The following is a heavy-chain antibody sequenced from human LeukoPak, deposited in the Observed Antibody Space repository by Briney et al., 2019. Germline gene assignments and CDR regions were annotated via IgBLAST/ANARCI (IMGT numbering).Heavy chain of an antibody. V-gene: IGHV3-23*01. CDR1: GFTFSSYA. D-gene: IGHD3-10*01. Sequence: GGSLRLSCAASGFTFSSYAMSWVRQAPGKGLEWVSAISGSGDSTYYADSVKGRFTISRDNSKNTLYLQMNSLRAEDTAVYYCAKGLWFGESYFDYWGQGTLVTVSS. CDR3: AKGLWFGESYFDY. CDR2: ISGSGDST. J-gene: IGHJ4*02.